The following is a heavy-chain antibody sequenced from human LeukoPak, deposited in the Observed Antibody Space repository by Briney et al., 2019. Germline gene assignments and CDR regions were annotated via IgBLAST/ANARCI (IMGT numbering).Heavy chain of an antibody. CDR2: IIPIFGTA. Sequence: APVKVSCKASGGTFSSYAISWVRQAPGQGLEWMGGIIPIFGTANYAQKFQGRVTITADESTSTAYMELSSLRSEDTAVYYCARVTIHPNWFDPWGQGTLVTVSS. J-gene: IGHJ5*02. V-gene: IGHV1-69*13. CDR3: ARVTIHPNWFDP. D-gene: IGHD3-9*01. CDR1: GGTFSSYA.